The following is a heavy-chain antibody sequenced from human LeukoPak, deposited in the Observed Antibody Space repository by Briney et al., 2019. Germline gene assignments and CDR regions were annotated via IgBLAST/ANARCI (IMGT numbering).Heavy chain of an antibody. Sequence: GGSLRLSCAASGFTVSSNYMSWVRQAPGKGLEWVSVIYSGGSTYYADSVKGRFTISRDNPKNTLYLQMNSLRAEDTAVYYCARGYCSSTSCYRGDYWGQGTLVTVSS. CDR3: ARGYCSSTSCYRGDY. V-gene: IGHV3-66*01. J-gene: IGHJ4*02. CDR2: IYSGGST. D-gene: IGHD2-2*02. CDR1: GFTVSSNY.